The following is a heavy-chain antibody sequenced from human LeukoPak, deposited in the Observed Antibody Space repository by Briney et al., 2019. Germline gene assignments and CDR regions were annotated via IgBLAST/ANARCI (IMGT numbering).Heavy chain of an antibody. CDR3: ASFGDIVVVPAAP. V-gene: IGHV3-48*03. J-gene: IGHJ5*02. D-gene: IGHD2-2*01. CDR1: GFTFSSYE. CDR2: ISSSGSTI. Sequence: GGSLRLSCAASGFTFSSYEMNWVRQAPGKGLEWVSYISSSGSTIYYADSVKGRFTISRDNAKNSLYLQMNSLRAEDTAVYYCASFGDIVVVPAAPWGQATLVTVSS.